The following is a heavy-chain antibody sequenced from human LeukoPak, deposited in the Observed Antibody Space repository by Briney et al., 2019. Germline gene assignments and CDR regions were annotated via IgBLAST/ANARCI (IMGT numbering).Heavy chain of an antibody. CDR2: INHSGST. V-gene: IGHV4-34*01. CDR3: ARDTSTGYYYYMDV. Sequence: PSETLSLTCAVYGGSFSGYYWSWIRQPPGKGLEWIGEINHSGSTNYNPSLKSRVTISVDTSKNQFSLKLSSVTAADTAVYYCARDTSTGYYYYMDVWGKGTTVTVSS. D-gene: IGHD2-2*02. CDR1: GGSFSGYY. J-gene: IGHJ6*03.